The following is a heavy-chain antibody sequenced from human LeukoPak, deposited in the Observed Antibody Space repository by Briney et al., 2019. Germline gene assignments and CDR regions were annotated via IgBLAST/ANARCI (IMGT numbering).Heavy chain of an antibody. CDR2: ISGSGGST. D-gene: IGHD6-13*01. Sequence: GGSLRLSCAASGFTFSSYAMSWVRQAPGKGLEWVSAISGSGGSTYYADSVKGRFTISRDNSKNTLYLQMNSLRAEDTAVYYCAKDPYSSSWYNWFDPWGQGTLVTVSS. V-gene: IGHV3-23*01. CDR1: GFTFSSYA. CDR3: AKDPYSSSWYNWFDP. J-gene: IGHJ5*02.